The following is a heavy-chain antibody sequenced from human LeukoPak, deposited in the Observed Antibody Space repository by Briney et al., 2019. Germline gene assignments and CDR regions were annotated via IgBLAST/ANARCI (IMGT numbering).Heavy chain of an antibody. Sequence: ASVTVSCKASGYTFTGYYMHWVRQAPGQGLEWMGRINPNSGGTNYAQKFQGRVTMTRDTSISTAYMELSRLRSDDTAVYYCASNHPPAYGMDVWGQGTTVTVSS. CDR2: INPNSGGT. CDR1: GYTFTGYY. CDR3: ASNHPPAYGMDV. J-gene: IGHJ6*02. D-gene: IGHD2-8*01. V-gene: IGHV1-2*06.